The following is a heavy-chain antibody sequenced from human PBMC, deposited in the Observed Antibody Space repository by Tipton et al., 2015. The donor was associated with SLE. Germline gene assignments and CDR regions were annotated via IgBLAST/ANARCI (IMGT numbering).Heavy chain of an antibody. V-gene: IGHV3-30*03. Sequence: LSLTCAVYGGPFSGYYWSWVRQAPGKGLEWVGVISYDGTNEYHADSVKGRFTISRDNSKNTLDLQMNSLRPDDTAVYYYVRGLHLYGSGKTDAFDIWGQGTMVTVS. CDR3: VRGLHLYGSGKTDAFDI. J-gene: IGHJ3*02. CDR2: ISYDGTNE. CDR1: GGPFSGYY. D-gene: IGHD3-10*01.